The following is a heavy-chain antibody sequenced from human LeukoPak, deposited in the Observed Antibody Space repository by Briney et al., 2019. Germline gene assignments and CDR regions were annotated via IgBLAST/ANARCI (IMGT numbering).Heavy chain of an antibody. D-gene: IGHD6-19*01. CDR2: IYPGDSDT. CDR1: GYSFTSYW. J-gene: IGHJ1*01. CDR3: AGSSGWYGDYFQH. V-gene: IGHV5-51*01. Sequence: GESLKISCKGSGYSFTSYWIGWVRQMPGKGLEWMGIIYPGDSDTRYSPSFQGQVTISAVKSISTAYLQWSSLKASDTAMYYCAGSSGWYGDYFQHWGQGTLVTVSS.